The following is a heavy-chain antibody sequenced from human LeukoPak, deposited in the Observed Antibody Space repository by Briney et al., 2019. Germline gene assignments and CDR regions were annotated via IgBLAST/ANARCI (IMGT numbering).Heavy chain of an antibody. Sequence: ASVKVSCKASGYTFTSYYMHWVRQAPGQGLEWMGIINPSGGSTSYAQKLQGRVTMTTDTSTSTAYMELRSLRSDDTAVYYCARDHVDTAMDLPDYWGQGTLVTVSS. CDR1: GYTFTSYY. CDR2: INPSGGST. CDR3: ARDHVDTAMDLPDY. V-gene: IGHV1-46*01. J-gene: IGHJ4*02. D-gene: IGHD5-18*01.